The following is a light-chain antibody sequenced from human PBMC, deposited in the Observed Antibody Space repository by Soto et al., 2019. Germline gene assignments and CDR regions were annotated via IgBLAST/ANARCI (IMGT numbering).Light chain of an antibody. Sequence: AIRMTQSPSSLSASTGDRVTITCRASQDIGSYLAWYQQRPGKAPRLLIYTASTLQTGVPPRFSGSGSGTDFTLTVSYLQSEDSATYYCNKYFIYPHTFGQWTKVDIK. V-gene: IGKV1-8*01. J-gene: IGKJ2*01. CDR2: TAS. CDR3: NKYFIYPHT. CDR1: QDIGSY.